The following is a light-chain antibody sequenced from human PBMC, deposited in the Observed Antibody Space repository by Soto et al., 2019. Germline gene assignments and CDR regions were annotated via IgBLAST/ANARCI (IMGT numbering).Light chain of an antibody. CDR2: DAS. Sequence: DIQMTQSPSSLSASVGDRVTITCQASQDISNYLNWNQQKPGKAPKLLIYDASNLETGVPSRFSESVSVTDFTFTISSLQPEDIATYYCQQYDNLPPMYTFGQGTKLEIK. CDR3: QQYDNLPPMYT. J-gene: IGKJ2*01. V-gene: IGKV1-33*01. CDR1: QDISNY.